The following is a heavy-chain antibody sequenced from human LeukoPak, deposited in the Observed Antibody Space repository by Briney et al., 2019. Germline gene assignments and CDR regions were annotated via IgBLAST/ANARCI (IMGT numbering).Heavy chain of an antibody. CDR3: AKGGGQIDY. CDR2: ISGSGGGT. J-gene: IGHJ4*02. V-gene: IGHV3-23*01. CDR1: GFTFSSYT. Sequence: GGSLRLSCAASGFTFSSYTMSWVRQAPGRGLEWVSAISGSGGGTYYPDSVKGRFTISRDNSKNTLYLQMNSLRAEDTAVYYCAKGGGQIDYWGQGTLVTVSS.